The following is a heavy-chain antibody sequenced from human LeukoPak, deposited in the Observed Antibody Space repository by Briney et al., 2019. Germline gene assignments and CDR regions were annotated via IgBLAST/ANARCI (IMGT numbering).Heavy chain of an antibody. V-gene: IGHV3-43*02. J-gene: IGHJ4*02. D-gene: IGHD6-19*01. CDR2: ISGDGGST. CDR1: GFMFHDYA. CDR3: ARESESSGWYDY. Sequence: PGGSLGLSCAAPGFMFHDYAIHWVRQAPGKGLEWVSLISGDGGSTFYADSVKGRFTISRDNSKNSLYLQMYSLKSDDTRLYYCARESESSGWYDYWGQGTLVTVSS.